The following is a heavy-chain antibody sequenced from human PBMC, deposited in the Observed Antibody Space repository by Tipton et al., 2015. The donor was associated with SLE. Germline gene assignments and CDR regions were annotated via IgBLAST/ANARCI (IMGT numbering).Heavy chain of an antibody. D-gene: IGHD6-19*01. Sequence: TLSLTCTVSGVSISDYYWSWIRQPPGKGLEWIGYNYYSGSTNYNPSLKSRVSISVDTSKNQISLKLNSVTAADTAVYYCARDPGAVAGYFDYWGQGTLVTVSS. J-gene: IGHJ4*02. CDR2: NYYSGST. CDR3: ARDPGAVAGYFDY. CDR1: GVSISDYY. V-gene: IGHV4-59*01.